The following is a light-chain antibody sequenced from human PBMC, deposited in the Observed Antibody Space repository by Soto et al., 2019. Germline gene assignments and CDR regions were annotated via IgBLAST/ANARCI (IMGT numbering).Light chain of an antibody. J-gene: IGKJ4*01. CDR2: GAS. CDR3: HQYGTPPLT. V-gene: IGKV3-20*01. CDR1: QSVSSSY. Sequence: EIVLTQSPGTLSLSPGERATLSCRASQSVSSSYLAWYQQKPGQAPRLLIYGASSRATGIPDRFSGSGSGTDFTVTISRLEPEDSAVYYCHQYGTPPLTFGGGTKVEIK.